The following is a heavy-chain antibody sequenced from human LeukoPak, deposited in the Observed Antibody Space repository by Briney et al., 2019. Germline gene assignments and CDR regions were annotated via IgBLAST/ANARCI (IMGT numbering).Heavy chain of an antibody. V-gene: IGHV3-74*01. CDR1: GFTFSSYW. J-gene: IGHJ4*02. CDR2: INSDGSST. Sequence: GGSLRLSCAASGFTFSSYWMHWVRQAPGKGLVWVSRINSDGSSTSYADSVEGRFTISRDNAKNTLYLQMNSLRVEDTAVYYCVKNDGWFHLAQWGQGTLVTVSS. CDR3: VKNDGWFHLAQ. D-gene: IGHD6-19*01.